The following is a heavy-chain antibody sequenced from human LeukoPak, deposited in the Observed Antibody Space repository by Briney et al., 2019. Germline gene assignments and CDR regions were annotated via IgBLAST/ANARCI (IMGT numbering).Heavy chain of an antibody. CDR1: GGSISSSSYY. CDR3: ARDSSAMTPWYFDL. Sequence: SETLSLTCTVSGGSISSSSYYWGWIRQPPGKGLEWIGSIYYSGSTYYNPSLRSRVTISVDTSKNQFSLKLSSVTAADTAVYYCARDSSAMTPWYFDLWGRGTLVTVSS. V-gene: IGHV4-39*07. J-gene: IGHJ2*01. D-gene: IGHD5-18*01. CDR2: IYYSGST.